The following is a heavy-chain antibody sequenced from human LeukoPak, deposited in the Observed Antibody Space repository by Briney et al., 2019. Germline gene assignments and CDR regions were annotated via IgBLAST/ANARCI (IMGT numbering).Heavy chain of an antibody. V-gene: IGHV4-34*01. D-gene: IGHD2-21*02. J-gene: IGHJ4*02. CDR2: INHSGST. CDR1: GGSFSGYY. CDR3: ASFYCGGDCYSEGGDY. Sequence: SETLSLTCADYGGSFSGYYWSWIRQPPGKGLEWIGEINHSGSTNYNPSLKSRVTISVDTSKNQFSLKLSSVTAADTAVYYCASFYCGGDCYSEGGDYWGQGTLVTVSS.